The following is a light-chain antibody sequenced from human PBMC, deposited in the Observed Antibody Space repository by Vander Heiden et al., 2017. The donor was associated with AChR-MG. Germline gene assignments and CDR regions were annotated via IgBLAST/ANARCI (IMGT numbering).Light chain of an antibody. CDR3: QQYNSYSWT. J-gene: IGKJ1*01. CDR1: QSISSW. V-gene: IGKV1-5*03. CDR2: KAS. Sequence: IQMTHSPSTLSASVGDRDTITCRASQSISSWLAWYQQKPGKAPKLLIYKASSLESGVPSRFSGSGSGTEFTLTISSLQPDDFATYYCQQYNSYSWTFGQGTKVEIK.